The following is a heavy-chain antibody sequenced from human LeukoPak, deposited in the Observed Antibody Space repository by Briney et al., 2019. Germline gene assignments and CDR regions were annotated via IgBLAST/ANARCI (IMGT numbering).Heavy chain of an antibody. CDR1: GGSFGGYY. Sequence: PSETLPLTCAVYGGSFGGYYWSWIRQPPGKGLEWIGEINQSGSTNYNPSLKSRVTISADTSKNQFSLKLSSVTAADTAVYYCARGWYYYYYMDVWGKGTTVTVSS. V-gene: IGHV4-34*01. CDR2: INQSGST. J-gene: IGHJ6*03. CDR3: ARGWYYYYYMDV.